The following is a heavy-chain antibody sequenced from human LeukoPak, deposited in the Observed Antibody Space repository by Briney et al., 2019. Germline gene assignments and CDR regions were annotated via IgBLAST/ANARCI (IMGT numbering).Heavy chain of an antibody. Sequence: PGRSLRLSCAASGFTFSSYSMNWVRQAPGKGLEWVSSISSSSSYIYYADSVKGRFTISRDNAKNSLYLQMNSLRAEDTAVYYCARDGDYVWGSYPDYWGQGTLVTVSS. CDR1: GFTFSSYS. J-gene: IGHJ4*02. D-gene: IGHD3-16*02. CDR3: ARDGDYVWGSYPDY. CDR2: ISSSSSYI. V-gene: IGHV3-21*01.